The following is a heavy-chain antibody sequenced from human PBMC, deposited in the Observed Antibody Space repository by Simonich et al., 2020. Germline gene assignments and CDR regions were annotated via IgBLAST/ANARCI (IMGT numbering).Heavy chain of an antibody. CDR2: SSSEHGNN. J-gene: IGHJ4*02. Sequence: QVQLVQSGAEVKKPGASVKVSCKASGYTFTRYGISWGGQAPGQGLEWMGWSSSEHGNNNYAQKLQGRVTMTTDTSTSTAYMELRSLRSDDTAVYYCARASRGTWWYYYFDYWGQGSLVTVSS. CDR3: ARASRGTWWYYYFDY. V-gene: IGHV1-18*01. D-gene: IGHD2-15*01. CDR1: GYTFTRYG.